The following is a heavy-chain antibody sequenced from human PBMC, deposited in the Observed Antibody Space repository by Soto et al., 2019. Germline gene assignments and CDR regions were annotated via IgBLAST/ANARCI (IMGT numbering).Heavy chain of an antibody. Sequence: QVQLQESGPGLVKPSQTLSLTCTVSGGSISSGGYYWSWIRQHPGKGLEWIGYIYYSGSTYYNPSLKSRVTLSVDTSKNQFSLKLSSVTAADTAVYYCAREIAARPFYYYYGMDVWGQGTTVTVSS. CDR2: IYYSGST. CDR3: AREIAARPFYYYYGMDV. CDR1: GGSISSGGYY. J-gene: IGHJ6*02. D-gene: IGHD6-6*01. V-gene: IGHV4-31*03.